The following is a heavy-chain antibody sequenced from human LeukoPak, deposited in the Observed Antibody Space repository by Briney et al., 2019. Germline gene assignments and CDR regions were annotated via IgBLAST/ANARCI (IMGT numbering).Heavy chain of an antibody. CDR2: IHYSGST. D-gene: IGHD3-3*01. Sequence: SETLSPTCTVSGGSISSNSNYWAWIRQPPGRGLEWIGYIHYSGSTYYNPSLKSRVTISVDTSKNQFSLKVSSVTAADTAVYYCARAVGNCFDPWGQGTLVTVSS. CDR3: ARAVGNCFDP. V-gene: IGHV4-31*03. CDR1: GGSISSNSNY. J-gene: IGHJ5*02.